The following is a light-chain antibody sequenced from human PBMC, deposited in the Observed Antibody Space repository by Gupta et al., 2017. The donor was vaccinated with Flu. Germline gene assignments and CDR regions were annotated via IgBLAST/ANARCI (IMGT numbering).Light chain of an antibody. CDR1: QSVLYSSNNKNY. V-gene: IGKV4-1*01. J-gene: IGKJ1*01. Sequence: SLGERATINCKSSQSVLYSSNNKNYLAWYQQKPGQPPKLLIYWASTRESGVPDRFSGSGSGTXFTLTIXSLQAEDVAVYYCQQDDSTPRTFGXGTKVEIK. CDR3: QQDDSTPRT. CDR2: WAS.